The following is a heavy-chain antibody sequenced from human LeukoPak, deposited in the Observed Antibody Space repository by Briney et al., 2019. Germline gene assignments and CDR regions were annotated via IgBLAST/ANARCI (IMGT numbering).Heavy chain of an antibody. CDR1: GYSISSGYY. D-gene: IGHD1-26*01. Sequence: KPSETLSLTCGVSGYSISSGYYRGWIRQPPGKGLEWIGSIYHTGNTYYNPSLKSRVTISVDTSKDRFSLKVTSVTAADTAVYYCARRNNGSFGPWGQGTMVTVSS. V-gene: IGHV4-38-2*01. J-gene: IGHJ3*01. CDR2: IYHTGNT. CDR3: ARRNNGSFGP.